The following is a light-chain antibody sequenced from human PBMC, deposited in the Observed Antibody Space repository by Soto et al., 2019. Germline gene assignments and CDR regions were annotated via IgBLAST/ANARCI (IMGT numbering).Light chain of an antibody. CDR2: DVS. V-gene: IGLV2-14*03. CDR1: SSDVGGYNY. J-gene: IGLJ1*01. Sequence: QSVLTHPASVSGSPGQSITISCTGTSSDVGGYNYVSWYQQHSGKAPKLMIYDVSNRPSGVSNRFSGSKSGNTASLTISGLQAEDEADYYCSSYTSSSLHVFGTGTKVTVL. CDR3: SSYTSSSLHV.